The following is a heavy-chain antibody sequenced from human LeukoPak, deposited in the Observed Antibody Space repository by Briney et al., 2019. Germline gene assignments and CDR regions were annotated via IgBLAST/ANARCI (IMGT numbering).Heavy chain of an antibody. D-gene: IGHD3-3*01. CDR3: TRPTDSGYYMN. CDR1: GFTFSGSA. CDR2: IRSKANSYAT. V-gene: IGHV3-73*01. J-gene: IGHJ4*02. Sequence: GGSLKLSCAASGFTFSGSAMHWVRQASGKGLEWVGRIRSKANSYATAYGAPVKGRFTISRDDSKNTAYLQMNSLKTEDTAIYYCTRPTDSGYYMNWGQGTLVTVSS.